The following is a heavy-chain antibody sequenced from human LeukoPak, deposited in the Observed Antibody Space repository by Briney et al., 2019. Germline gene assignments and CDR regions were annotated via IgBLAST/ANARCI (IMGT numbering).Heavy chain of an antibody. V-gene: IGHV3-30-3*01. D-gene: IGHD3-10*01. CDR2: ISYDGSSK. J-gene: IGHJ6*02. CDR1: GFTFSDYA. Sequence: PGRSLRLSCAASGFTFSDYAMHWVRQAPGKGLEWVAVISYDGSSKCNAVSVEGRFTISRDNSKNTLYLQMDSLRAEDTAVYYCARDSYGMDVWGQGTPATVSS. CDR3: ARDSYGMDV.